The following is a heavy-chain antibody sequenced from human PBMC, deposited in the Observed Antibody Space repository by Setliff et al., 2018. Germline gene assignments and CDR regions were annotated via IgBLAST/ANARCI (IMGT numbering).Heavy chain of an antibody. Sequence: GASVKVSCKASGYTFTSYGFSWVRQAPGQGLGWMGRISVCNGNTNYGQKYQGRVAMTTDTSTNTVYMELRSLRSDDTAVYFCVREYSGGGLTWGQGTMVTVSS. CDR1: GYTFTSYG. J-gene: IGHJ3*01. CDR2: ISVCNGNT. D-gene: IGHD1-26*01. CDR3: VREYSGGGLT. V-gene: IGHV1-18*01.